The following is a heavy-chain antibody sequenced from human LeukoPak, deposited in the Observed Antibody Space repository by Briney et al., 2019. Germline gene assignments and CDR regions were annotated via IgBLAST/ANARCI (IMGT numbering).Heavy chain of an antibody. V-gene: IGHV5-51*01. CDR2: IYPGESDT. J-gene: IGHJ1*01. CDR3: ATYAGSSSKYFQD. CDR1: GYSFTNYR. Sequence: GESLKISCKASGYSFTNYRIGWVRQMPGKGLEWMGIIYPGESDTRYSPSFQGQVTISADKSISTAYLQRSSLQASDTAMYYCATYAGSSSKYFQDWGQGTPVTVSS. D-gene: IGHD3-10*01.